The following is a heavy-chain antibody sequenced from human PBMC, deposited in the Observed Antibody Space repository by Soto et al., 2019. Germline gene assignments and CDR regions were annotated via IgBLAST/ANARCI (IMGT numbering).Heavy chain of an antibody. CDR1: GGSISSGGYY. CDR3: ARASNDILTGYYLRWFDP. CDR2: IYYSGST. Sequence: SETLSLTCTVSGGSISSGGYYWSWIRQHPGKGLEWIGYIYYSGSTYYNPSLKSRVTISVDTSKNQFSLKPSSVTAADTAVYYCARASNDILTGYYLRWFDPWGQGTLVTVSS. V-gene: IGHV4-31*03. D-gene: IGHD3-9*01. J-gene: IGHJ5*02.